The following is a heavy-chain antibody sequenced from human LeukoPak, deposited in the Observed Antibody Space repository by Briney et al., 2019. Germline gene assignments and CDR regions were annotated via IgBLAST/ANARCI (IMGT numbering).Heavy chain of an antibody. CDR3: AKDIYQRGDYATFDY. V-gene: IGHV3-23*01. D-gene: IGHD4-17*01. CDR1: GFTFSSYA. Sequence: GGSLRLSCAASGFTFSSYAMSWVRQAPGKGLEWVSAISGSGGSTYYADSVKGRFTISRDNSKNTLYLQMNSLRAEDTAVYYCAKDIYQRGDYATFDYWGQGTLVTVSS. CDR2: ISGSGGST. J-gene: IGHJ4*02.